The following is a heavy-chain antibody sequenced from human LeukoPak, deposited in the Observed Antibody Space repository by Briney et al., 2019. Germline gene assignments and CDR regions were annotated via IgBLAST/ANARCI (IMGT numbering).Heavy chain of an antibody. J-gene: IGHJ4*02. Sequence: SVKVSCKASGGTFSSYAISWVRQAPGQGLEWMGGTIPIFGTANYAQKFQGRVTITADKSTSTAYMELSSLRSEDTAVYYCAREGSSGWYYFDYWGQGTLVTVS. V-gene: IGHV1-69*06. CDR1: GGTFSSYA. D-gene: IGHD6-19*01. CDR3: AREGSSGWYYFDY. CDR2: TIPIFGTA.